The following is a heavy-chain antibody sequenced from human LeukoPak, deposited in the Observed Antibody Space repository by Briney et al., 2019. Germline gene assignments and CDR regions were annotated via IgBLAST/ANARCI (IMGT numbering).Heavy chain of an antibody. CDR2: INPNSGGT. V-gene: IGHV1-2*02. D-gene: IGHD3-22*01. Sequence: GASVKVSCKASGYTFTGYYMHWVRQAPGQGLEWMGWINPNSGGTNYAQKFQGRVTMTRDTSISTAYMELSRLRSDDTAVYYCARVFGPYYYDSSGYYEYFQHWGQGTLVTVSS. CDR3: ARVFGPYYYDSSGYYEYFQH. J-gene: IGHJ1*01. CDR1: GYTFTGYY.